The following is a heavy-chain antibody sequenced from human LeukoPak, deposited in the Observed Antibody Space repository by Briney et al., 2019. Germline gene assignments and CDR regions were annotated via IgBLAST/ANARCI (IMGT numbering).Heavy chain of an antibody. J-gene: IGHJ3*02. CDR3: ARADPPIVEEAFDI. V-gene: IGHV1-2*02. Sequence: ASVKVSCKASGYTFTGYHMHWVRQAPGQGLEWMGWINPNSGGTNYAQKFQGRVTMTRDTSISTAYMELSRLRSDDTAVYYCARADPPIVEEAFDIWGQGTMVTVSS. CDR2: INPNSGGT. D-gene: IGHD1-26*01. CDR1: GYTFTGYH.